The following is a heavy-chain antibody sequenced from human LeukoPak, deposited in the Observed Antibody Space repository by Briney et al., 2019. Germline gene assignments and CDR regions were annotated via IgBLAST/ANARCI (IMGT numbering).Heavy chain of an antibody. CDR2: ISGSGGST. D-gene: IGHD1-26*01. J-gene: IGHJ4*02. Sequence: PGGSLRLSCAASGCTFSSYGMSWVRQAPGKGLEWVSAISGSGGSTYYADSVKGRFTISRDNSKNTLYLQMNSLRPEDTAVYYCAKWELLYYFDYWGQGTLVTVSS. CDR3: AKWELLYYFDY. V-gene: IGHV3-23*01. CDR1: GCTFSSYG.